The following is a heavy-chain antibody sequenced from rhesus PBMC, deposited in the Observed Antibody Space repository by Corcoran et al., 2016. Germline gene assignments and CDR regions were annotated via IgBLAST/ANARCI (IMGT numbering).Heavy chain of an antibody. CDR2: IYPGESDT. V-gene: IGHV5-43*02. D-gene: IGHD1-44*01. CDR1: GYTFTTRG. J-gene: IGHJ4*01. Sequence: EVQLVQSGAEVKRPGGHLRIACTASGYTFTTRGIIGVRQLPGKCLEWLGSIYPGESDTEYIPSFTGHVTISADKSISTTYLKWSSLKASDTATYYCARSLGGEPIWGQGVQVTVS. CDR3: ARSLGGEPI.